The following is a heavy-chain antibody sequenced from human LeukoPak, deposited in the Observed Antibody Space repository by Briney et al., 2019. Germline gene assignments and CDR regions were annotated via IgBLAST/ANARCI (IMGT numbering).Heavy chain of an antibody. D-gene: IGHD3-10*01. Sequence: SETLSLTCAVYGGSFSGYYWSWIRQPPGKGLEWIGEINHSGSTNYNPSLKSRVTISVDTSKNQFSLKLSSVTAADTAVYYCARLWFGGVNYYYYGMDVWGQGTTLTVSS. V-gene: IGHV4-34*01. CDR2: INHSGST. CDR3: ARLWFGGVNYYYYGMDV. CDR1: GGSFSGYY. J-gene: IGHJ6*02.